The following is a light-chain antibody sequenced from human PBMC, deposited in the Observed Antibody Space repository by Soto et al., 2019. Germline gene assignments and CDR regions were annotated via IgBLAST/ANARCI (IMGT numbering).Light chain of an antibody. J-gene: IGKJ4*01. V-gene: IGKV1-5*01. CDR2: DAS. CDR3: QQYNSYPLT. CDR1: QSISSW. Sequence: DVKMSQSPSTLSASIGDRVTITCRASQSISSWLAWYQQKPGKAPKLLIYDASSLESGVPSRFSGSGSGTEFTLTISSLQPDDFATYYCQQYNSYPLTFGGRTKVAI.